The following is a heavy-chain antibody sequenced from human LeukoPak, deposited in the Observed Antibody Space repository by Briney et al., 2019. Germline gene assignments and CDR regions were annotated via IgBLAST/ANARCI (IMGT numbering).Heavy chain of an antibody. CDR3: ARDGMTDWAFDY. CDR1: GFTVSSNY. CDR2: IYSGGST. Sequence: GGSLRLSCAASGFTVSSNYMTWVRQAPGKGLEWISFIYSGGSTSYADSVKGRFTISRDNSRNTLYLQMNDLKVEDTAMYYCARDGMTDWAFDYWGQGTLVTVSS. J-gene: IGHJ4*02. V-gene: IGHV3-66*01. D-gene: IGHD1-1*01.